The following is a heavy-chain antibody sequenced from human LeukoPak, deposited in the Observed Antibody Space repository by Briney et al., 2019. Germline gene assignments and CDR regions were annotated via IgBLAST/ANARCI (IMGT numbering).Heavy chain of an antibody. Sequence: RTGGSLRLSCAVSGFTFSSYEMNWVRQAPGKGLEWVSYISSSGSTIYYADSVKGRFAISRDNAKNSLYLQMNNLRVDDTAVYYCVGQLLRAVWGKGTTVTVSS. D-gene: IGHD2-2*01. CDR2: ISSSGSTI. CDR3: VGQLLRAV. CDR1: GFTFSSYE. V-gene: IGHV3-48*03. J-gene: IGHJ6*03.